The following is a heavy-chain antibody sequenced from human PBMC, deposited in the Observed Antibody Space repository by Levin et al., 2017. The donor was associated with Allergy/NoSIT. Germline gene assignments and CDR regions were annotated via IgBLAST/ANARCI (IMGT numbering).Heavy chain of an antibody. Sequence: SQTLSLTCAISGDSVSSNSAAWNWIRQSPSRGLEWLGRTYYRSKWFNDYAVFVKSRITINTDTSKNQFSLQLNSVTPEDTAVYFCARVPVNGYNPFDYWGQGTLVTVSS. CDR3: ARVPVNGYNPFDY. CDR1: GDSVSSNSAA. D-gene: IGHD5-24*01. J-gene: IGHJ4*02. V-gene: IGHV6-1*01. CDR2: TYYRSKWFN.